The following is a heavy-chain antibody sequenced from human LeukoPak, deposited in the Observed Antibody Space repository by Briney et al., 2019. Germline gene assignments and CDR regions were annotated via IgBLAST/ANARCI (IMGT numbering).Heavy chain of an antibody. D-gene: IGHD6-25*01. V-gene: IGHV4-31*03. CDR3: ASSAATYYSYFYYYMGV. Sequence: SETLSLTCRVSGGSMNSGNYYWSWIRQHPGRGLEWIGYIYSSGATYYNPSLKSRVTISIDTSKNQFSLILSSVTAADTAVYYCASSAATYYSYFYYYMGVWGNGTTVTVSS. CDR2: IYSSGAT. CDR1: GGSMNSGNYY. J-gene: IGHJ6*03.